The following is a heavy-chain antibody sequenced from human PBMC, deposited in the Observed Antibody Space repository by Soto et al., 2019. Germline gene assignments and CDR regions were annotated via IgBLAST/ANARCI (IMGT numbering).Heavy chain of an antibody. CDR2: IKDKNGGATT. CDR3: TADLPGHGGGFEFDY. V-gene: IGHV3-15*07. Sequence: EVQLVESGGGLVKPGGPLRLSCAASGFTFISAWMNWVRQAPGKGLEWVGRIKDKNGGATTDYAAPVKGRFIISRDDSETTRSLQMDSLTSEDPAIYYCTADLPGHGGGFEFDYWGQGPLVTVSS. D-gene: IGHD2-15*01. CDR1: GFTFISAW. J-gene: IGHJ4*01.